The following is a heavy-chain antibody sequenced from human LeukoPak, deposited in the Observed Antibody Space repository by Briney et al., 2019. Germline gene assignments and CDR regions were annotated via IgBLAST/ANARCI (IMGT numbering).Heavy chain of an antibody. Sequence: PGGSLRLSRAASGFTFSSYAMSWVRQAPGKGLEWVSAISGSGGSTYYADSVKGRFTISRDNSKNTLYLQMNSLRAEDTAVYYCAKEDERFLEWLLSYYYYYGMDVWGQGTTVTVPS. CDR1: GFTFSSYA. V-gene: IGHV3-23*01. J-gene: IGHJ6*02. D-gene: IGHD3-3*01. CDR2: ISGSGGST. CDR3: AKEDERFLEWLLSYYYYYGMDV.